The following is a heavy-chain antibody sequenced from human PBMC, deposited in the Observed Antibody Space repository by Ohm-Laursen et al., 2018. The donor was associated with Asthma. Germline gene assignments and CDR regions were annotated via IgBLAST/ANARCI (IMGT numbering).Heavy chain of an antibody. V-gene: IGHV3-53*01. J-gene: IGHJ4*02. CDR3: ARGHGYNLY. D-gene: IGHD5-24*01. CDR1: GFTVGSDY. CDR2: IYSGGTT. Sequence: SLRLSCAASGFTVGSDYMTWVRQAPGKGLEWVSAIYSGGTTYYADSVRGRFTISRDNSKNTLYLQMNSLRAEDTAVYYCARGHGYNLYWGQGTLVTVSS.